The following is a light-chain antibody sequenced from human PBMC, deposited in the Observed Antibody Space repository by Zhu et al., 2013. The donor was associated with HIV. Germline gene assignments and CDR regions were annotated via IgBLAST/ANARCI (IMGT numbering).Light chain of an antibody. V-gene: IGLV2-23*02. CDR1: TSDVGSYDL. CDR2: EVK. J-gene: IGLJ3*02. Sequence: QSALTQPASVSGSPGQSITMSCTGTTSDVGSYDLVSWYQQHPGKAPKLLIYEVKERPSGISNRFSGSKSGNTASLTISGLRTEDEADYYCCSYTTKNIVFGGGTEADRP. CDR3: CSYTTKNIV.